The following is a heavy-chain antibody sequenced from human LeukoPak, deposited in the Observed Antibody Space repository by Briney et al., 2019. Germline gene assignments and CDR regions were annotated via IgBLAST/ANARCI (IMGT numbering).Heavy chain of an antibody. V-gene: IGHV1-58*02. CDR2: IVVGSGNT. D-gene: IGHD3-10*01. Sequence: SVNVSFKSSAFTFTICAMQWVRHARGQRLGWIGWIVVGSGNTNYAQKYQEILTITREMSTSTAYMELSSLRSEDTAVYYCAAVLNYYGHGWFDPWAQGTLVTVSS. J-gene: IGHJ5*02. CDR1: AFTFTICA. CDR3: AAVLNYYGHGWFDP.